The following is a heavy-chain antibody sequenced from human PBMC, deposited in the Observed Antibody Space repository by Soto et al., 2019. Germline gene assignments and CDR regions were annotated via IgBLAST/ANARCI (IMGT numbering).Heavy chain of an antibody. D-gene: IGHD2-2*01. V-gene: IGHV5-51*01. Sequence: LKISCRGSGYSFSSYWIAWVRQMPGKGLEWMGIIYPGDSDTIYSPSFQGQVTFSADKSTNTAYLQWSSLKASDTATYYCARHAGYCSTTSCSQNDYWGQGTLVTVSS. J-gene: IGHJ4*02. CDR2: IYPGDSDT. CDR1: GYSFSSYW. CDR3: ARHAGYCSTTSCSQNDY.